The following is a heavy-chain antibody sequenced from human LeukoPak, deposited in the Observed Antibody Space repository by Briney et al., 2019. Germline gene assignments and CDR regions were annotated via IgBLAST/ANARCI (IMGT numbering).Heavy chain of an antibody. CDR3: ARDLVAWSGYSTYYYGMDV. Sequence: GGSLRLSCAASGFTVSSNYMSWVRQAPGKGLEWVSVIYSGGSTYYADSVKGRFTISRHNSKNTLYLQMNSRRAEDTAVYYCARDLVAWSGYSTYYYGMDVWGQGTTVTVSS. J-gene: IGHJ6*02. CDR1: GFTVSSNY. CDR2: IYSGGST. D-gene: IGHD3-3*01. V-gene: IGHV3-53*04.